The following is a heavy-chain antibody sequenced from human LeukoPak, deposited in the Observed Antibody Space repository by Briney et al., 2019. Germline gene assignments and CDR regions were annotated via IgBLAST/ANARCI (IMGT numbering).Heavy chain of an antibody. CDR3: AKGGGIAVAGMVAFDI. D-gene: IGHD6-19*01. Sequence: GGSLRLSCAASGFTFSSYAMSWVRQAPGKGLEWVSAISGSGGSTHYADSVKGRFTISRDNSKNTLYLQMNSLRAEDTAVYYCAKGGGIAVAGMVAFDIWGQGTMVTVSS. CDR1: GFTFSSYA. CDR2: ISGSGGST. J-gene: IGHJ3*02. V-gene: IGHV3-23*01.